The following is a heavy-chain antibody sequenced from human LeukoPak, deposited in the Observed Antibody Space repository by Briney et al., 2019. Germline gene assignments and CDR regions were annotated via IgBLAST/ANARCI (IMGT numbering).Heavy chain of an antibody. CDR3: ARARDYGDYEY. J-gene: IGHJ4*02. V-gene: IGHV3-53*01. Sequence: PGGPLRLSCAASGFIVSSNYMSWVRQAPGKGLEWVSVIYSGGSTYYADSVKGRFTISRDNSKNTLYLQMNSLRAEDTAMYYCARARDYGDYEYWGQGTLVTVSS. D-gene: IGHD4-17*01. CDR2: IYSGGST. CDR1: GFIVSSNY.